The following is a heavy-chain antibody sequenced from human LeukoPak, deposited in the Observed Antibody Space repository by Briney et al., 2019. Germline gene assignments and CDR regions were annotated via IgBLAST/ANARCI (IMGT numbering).Heavy chain of an antibody. CDR1: GGSLSSFA. CDR2: MNPNSGNT. J-gene: IGHJ4*02. Sequence: ASVKVSCKASGGSLSSFAISWVRQAPGQGLEWMGGMNPNSGNTGYAQKFQGRVTMTRNTSISTAYMELSSLRSEDTAVYYCARGVATDYWGQGTLVTVSS. V-gene: IGHV1-8*02. CDR3: ARGVATDY. D-gene: IGHD2-15*01.